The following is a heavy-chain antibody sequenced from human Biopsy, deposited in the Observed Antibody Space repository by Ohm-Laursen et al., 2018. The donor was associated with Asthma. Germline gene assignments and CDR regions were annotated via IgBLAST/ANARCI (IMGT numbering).Heavy chain of an antibody. CDR1: GYNFISFA. Sequence: SEKVSCKASGYNFISFAIHWVRQAPGQRLEWMGWVNTGNGDTKYSQKFQGRVTITRDTSASTAYMELRSLRSEDTATYYCERTYYDFLTGQVKDVFGVWGQGTMVTVSS. V-gene: IGHV1-3*04. CDR3: ERTYYDFLTGQVKDVFGV. CDR2: VNTGNGDT. D-gene: IGHD3-9*01. J-gene: IGHJ3*01.